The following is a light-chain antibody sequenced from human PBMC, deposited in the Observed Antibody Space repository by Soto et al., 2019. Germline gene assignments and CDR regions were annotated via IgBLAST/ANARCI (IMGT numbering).Light chain of an antibody. CDR3: HQYGTSPHT. V-gene: IGKV3-20*01. J-gene: IGKJ4*01. CDR2: GAT. Sequence: EIVLTQSPGTLSLSPGDRATLSCRASQSVSFSYLAWYQQKAGQAPRLLIYGATSRATRIPDRFSGSESGIDFTLTISRLEPGDVAVYYCHQYGTSPHTFGRGTKVEIK. CDR1: QSVSFSY.